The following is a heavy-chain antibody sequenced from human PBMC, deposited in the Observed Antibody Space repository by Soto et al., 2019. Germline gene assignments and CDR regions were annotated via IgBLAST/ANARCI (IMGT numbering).Heavy chain of an antibody. CDR3: ARQPDYNILTGYLYYFDY. Sequence: PGESLKISCKGSGYSFANYWIGWVRQVPGKGPEWMGFFYPGDSDARYSPSFQDQVTISADKSINTVYLQWNSLKASDTAMYYCARQPDYNILTGYLYYFDYWGQGTLVTVSS. D-gene: IGHD3-9*01. J-gene: IGHJ4*01. CDR2: FYPGDSDA. CDR1: GYSFANYW. V-gene: IGHV5-51*01.